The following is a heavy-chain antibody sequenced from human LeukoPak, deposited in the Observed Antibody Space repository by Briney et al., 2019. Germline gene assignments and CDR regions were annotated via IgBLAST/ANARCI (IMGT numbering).Heavy chain of an antibody. Sequence: GGSLRLSCAASGFIFSSEAMNWVRQAPGKGLDWVSGIAGSGGSTHYADSLKGRFTVSRDNSKNTLSLQMSRLTAEDTAVYYCVKEGAYAALNSWGQGTLVTVSS. CDR3: VKEGAYAALNS. CDR2: IAGSGGST. CDR1: GFIFSSEA. V-gene: IGHV3-23*01. D-gene: IGHD3-16*01. J-gene: IGHJ5*02.